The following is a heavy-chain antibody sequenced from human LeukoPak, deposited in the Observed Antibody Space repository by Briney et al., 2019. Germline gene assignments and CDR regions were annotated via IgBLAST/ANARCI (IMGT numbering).Heavy chain of an antibody. D-gene: IGHD2-2*01. CDR1: GYTFTSYY. V-gene: IGHV1-46*01. CDR3: AKDTGAQYCRSTSCWGSYFDD. J-gene: IGHJ4*02. Sequence: ASVKVSCKASGYTFTSYYMHWVRQAPGQGLEWMGIINPSGGSTSYAQKFQGRVTMTRDMSTSTVYMELSSLRSEDTALYYCAKDTGAQYCRSTSCWGSYFDDWGQGTLVTVSS. CDR2: INPSGGST.